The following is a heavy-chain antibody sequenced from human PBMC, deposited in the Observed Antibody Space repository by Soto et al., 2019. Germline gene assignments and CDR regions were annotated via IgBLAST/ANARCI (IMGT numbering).Heavy chain of an antibody. CDR1: GFTFSSYW. Sequence: GGSLRLSCAAFGFTFSSYWMSWVRQAPGKGLEWVANIKQDGSEKYYVDSVKGRFTISRDNAKNSLYLQMNSLRAEDTAVYYCARDILRYFDYWGQGTLVTVSS. CDR3: ARDILRYFDY. CDR2: IKQDGSEK. J-gene: IGHJ4*02. D-gene: IGHD3-9*01. V-gene: IGHV3-7*01.